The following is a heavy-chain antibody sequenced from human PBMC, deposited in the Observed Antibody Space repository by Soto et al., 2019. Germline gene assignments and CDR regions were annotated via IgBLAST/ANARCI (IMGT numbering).Heavy chain of an antibody. CDR1: GFTFSSYW. CDR3: ARGMPEGYSGYDSNWFDP. D-gene: IGHD5-12*01. J-gene: IGHJ5*02. V-gene: IGHV3-7*01. Sequence: EVQLVESGGGLVQPGGSLRLSCAASGFTFSSYWMSWVRQAPGKGLEWVANIKQDGSEKYYVDSVKGRFTISRDNAKNSLYLQLNSLRAADTAVYYCARGMPEGYSGYDSNWFDPWGQGTLVTVSS. CDR2: IKQDGSEK.